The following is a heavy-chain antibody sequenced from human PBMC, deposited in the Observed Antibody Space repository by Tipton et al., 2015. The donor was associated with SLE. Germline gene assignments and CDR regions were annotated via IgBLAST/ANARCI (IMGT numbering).Heavy chain of an antibody. CDR3: ARAGGIAARPGAFDI. V-gene: IGHV3-53*01. Sequence: QLVQSGGGLIQPGGSLRLSCAASGFTVSSNYMSWVRQAPGKGLEWVSVIYSGGSTYYADSVKGRFTISRDNSKNTLYLQINSLRAEDTAVYYCARAGGIAARPGAFDIWGQGTMVTVSS. CDR2: IYSGGST. J-gene: IGHJ3*02. CDR1: GFTVSSNY. D-gene: IGHD6-6*01.